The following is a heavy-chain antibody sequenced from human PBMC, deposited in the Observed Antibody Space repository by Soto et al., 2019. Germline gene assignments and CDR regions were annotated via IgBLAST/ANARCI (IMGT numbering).Heavy chain of an antibody. V-gene: IGHV1-18*01. D-gene: IGHD6-13*01. CDR2: ISAYNGNT. CDR3: ATLLPAAGPGAFDI. CDR1: GYTFTSYG. J-gene: IGHJ3*02. Sequence: ASVKVSCKASGYTFTSYGISWVRQAPGQGLEWMGWISAYNGNTNYAQKFQGRVTMTTDTSTSTAYIELRSLRSDDTAVYYCATLLPAAGPGAFDIWGQGTMVTVSS.